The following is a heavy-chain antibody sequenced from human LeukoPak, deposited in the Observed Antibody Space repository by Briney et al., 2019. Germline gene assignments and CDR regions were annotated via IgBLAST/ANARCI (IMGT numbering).Heavy chain of an antibody. V-gene: IGHV3-30*03. CDR3: ARDAPFYGSGNYRSPDN. CDR1: GFSFSDYG. J-gene: IGHJ4*02. Sequence: GGSLRLSCAASGFSFSDYGMHWVRQAPGKGLEWVAVISYDGSDKYFADSVKGRFTVSRDNSKNTLFLQMNSLRPEDTAVYYCARDAPFYGSGNYRSPDNWGQGTLVTVSS. CDR2: ISYDGSDK. D-gene: IGHD3-10*01.